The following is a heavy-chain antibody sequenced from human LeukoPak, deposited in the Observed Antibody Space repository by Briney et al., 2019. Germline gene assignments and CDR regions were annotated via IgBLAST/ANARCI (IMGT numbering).Heavy chain of an antibody. J-gene: IGHJ4*02. D-gene: IGHD3-10*01. CDR2: INPNSGGT. CDR3: ARAPRVRGSGSYYGY. Sequence: RASVKVSCKASGYTFTGYYMHWVRQAPGQGLEWMGWINPNSGGTNYAQKFQGRVTMTRDTSISTAYMELSRLRSDDTAVYYCARAPRVRGSGSYYGYWGQGTLVTVSS. CDR1: GYTFTGYY. V-gene: IGHV1-2*02.